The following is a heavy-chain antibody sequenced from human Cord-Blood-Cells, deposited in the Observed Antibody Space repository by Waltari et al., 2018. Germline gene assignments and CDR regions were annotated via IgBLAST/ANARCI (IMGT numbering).Heavy chain of an antibody. Sequence: QVQLVQSGAEVKKPGSSVKVSCKASGGTFSSYAISWVRQATGQGLEWMGGIIHIFGTANYAQKCQGRVTITADESTSTAYMELSSLRSEDTAVYYCARDLDEDGSGSLAPFQHWGQGTLVTVSS. CDR2: IIHIFGTA. V-gene: IGHV1-69*01. CDR1: GGTFSSYA. J-gene: IGHJ1*01. CDR3: ARDLDEDGSGSLAPFQH. D-gene: IGHD3-10*01.